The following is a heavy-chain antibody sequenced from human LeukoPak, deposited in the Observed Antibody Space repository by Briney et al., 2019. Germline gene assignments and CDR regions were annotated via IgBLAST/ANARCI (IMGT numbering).Heavy chain of an antibody. CDR3: ARVLKGVSRYYYMDV. J-gene: IGHJ6*03. D-gene: IGHD6-13*01. Sequence: ASVKVSCKASGGTFSSYAISWVRQAPGQGLEWMGGIIPFFGTANYAQKFQGRVTITTDESTSTAYMELSSLRSKDTAGYYWARVLKGVSRYYYMDVWGKGTTVTVSS. CDR2: IIPFFGTA. CDR1: GGTFSSYA. V-gene: IGHV1-69*05.